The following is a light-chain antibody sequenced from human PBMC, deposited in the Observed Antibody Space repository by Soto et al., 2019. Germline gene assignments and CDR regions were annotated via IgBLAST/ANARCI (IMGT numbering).Light chain of an antibody. CDR2: KAS. V-gene: IGKV1-5*03. CDR3: QQYNSYSWT. Sequence: DIQMTQSPSTLSASVGDRVTITSRASQSISSWLAWYQQKPGKAPKLLIYKASTLKSGVPSRFSGSGSGTEFTLTISSLQPDDIATYSCQQYNSYSWTFGQGTKVDIK. CDR1: QSISSW. J-gene: IGKJ1*01.